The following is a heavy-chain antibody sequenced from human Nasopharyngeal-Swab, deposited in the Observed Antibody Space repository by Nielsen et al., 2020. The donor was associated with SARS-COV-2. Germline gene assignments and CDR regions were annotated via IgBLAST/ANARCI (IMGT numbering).Heavy chain of an antibody. D-gene: IGHD3-3*01. CDR3: ARWGPINDFWSGYYRFDY. Sequence: SETLSLTCTVPGGSISSSSYYWGWIRQPPGKGLEWIGSIYYSGSTNYNPSLKSRVTISVDKSKNQFSLKLSSVTAADTAVYYCARWGPINDFWSGYYRFDYWGQGTLVTVSS. J-gene: IGHJ4*02. CDR2: IYYSGST. V-gene: IGHV4-39*07. CDR1: GGSISSSSYY.